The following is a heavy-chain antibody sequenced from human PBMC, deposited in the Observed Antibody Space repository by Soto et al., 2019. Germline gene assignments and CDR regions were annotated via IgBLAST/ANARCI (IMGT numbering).Heavy chain of an antibody. CDR3: ARGLRVAAHPWFDP. CDR1: GGSISSGGYY. J-gene: IGHJ5*02. Sequence: SETLSLTCTVSGGSISSGGYYWSWIRQHPGKGLEWIGYIYYSGSTYYNPSLKSRVTISVDTSKNQFSLKLSSVTAADTAVYYCARGLRVAAHPWFDPWGQGTLVTVSS. V-gene: IGHV4-31*03. D-gene: IGHD2-15*01. CDR2: IYYSGST.